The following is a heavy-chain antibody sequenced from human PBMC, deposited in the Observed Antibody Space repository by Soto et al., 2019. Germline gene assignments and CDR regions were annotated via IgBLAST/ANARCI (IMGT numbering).Heavy chain of an antibody. J-gene: IGHJ5*02. CDR2: IVVGSGNT. V-gene: IGHV1-58*01. CDR1: GFTFTSSA. Sequence: SVKVSCKASGFTFTSSAVQWVRQARGQRLEWIGWIVVGSGNTNYAQKFQERVTITRDMSTSTAYMELSSLRSEDTAVYYCAAEPYCGGDCYSNWFDPWGQGTLVTVSS. D-gene: IGHD2-21*02. CDR3: AAEPYCGGDCYSNWFDP.